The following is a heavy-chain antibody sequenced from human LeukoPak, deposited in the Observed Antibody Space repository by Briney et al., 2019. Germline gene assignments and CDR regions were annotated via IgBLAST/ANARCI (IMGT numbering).Heavy chain of an antibody. CDR2: IYYSGST. CDR1: GGSISSHY. CDR3: ARDRGDIVVVTDFAEYYFDY. D-gene: IGHD2-21*02. J-gene: IGHJ4*02. Sequence: SETLSLTCTVSGGSISSHYWSWIRQPPGKGLEWIGYIYYSGSTNYNPSLKSRVTISVDTSKNQFSLKLSSVTAADTAVYYCARDRGDIVVVTDFAEYYFDYWGQGTLVTVSP. V-gene: IGHV4-59*11.